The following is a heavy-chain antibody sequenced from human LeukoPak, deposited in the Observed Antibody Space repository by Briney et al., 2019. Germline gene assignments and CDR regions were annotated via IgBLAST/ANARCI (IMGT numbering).Heavy chain of an antibody. CDR3: ARAKYYYDSSGYCD. J-gene: IGHJ4*02. CDR2: INWNGGST. CDR1: GCTFDDYG. Sequence: GGSLRLSCAASGCTFDDYGMSWVRQAPGKGLKRVSGINWNGGSTGYADSVKGRFTICRDNAKNSLYLQMNSLRAEDTALYYCARAKYYYDSSGYCDWGQGTLVTVSS. D-gene: IGHD3-22*01. V-gene: IGHV3-20*04.